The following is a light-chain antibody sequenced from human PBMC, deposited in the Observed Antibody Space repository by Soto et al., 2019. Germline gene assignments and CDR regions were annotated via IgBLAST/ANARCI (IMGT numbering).Light chain of an antibody. J-gene: IGKJ4*01. V-gene: IGKV3-15*01. Sequence: IVMTQSPATLSVSPGESVTFSCRASQGINRNLAWYQQKPGQAPRLLISGASTGATGIPARFSGSGSGTEFTLTINRLQSDDSAVYYCQQYYTWPVTFGGGTKVEI. CDR2: GAS. CDR3: QQYYTWPVT. CDR1: QGINRN.